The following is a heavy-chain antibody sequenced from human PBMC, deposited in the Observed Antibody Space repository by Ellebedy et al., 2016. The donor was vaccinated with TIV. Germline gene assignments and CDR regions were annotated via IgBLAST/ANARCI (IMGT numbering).Heavy chain of an antibody. CDR1: GGSFSGYY. D-gene: IGHD5-18*01. J-gene: IGHJ3*02. CDR3: ARGPRGQLWFKAFDI. Sequence: MPSETLSLTCAVYGGSFSGYYWSWIRQPPGKGLEWIGEINHSGSTNYNPSLKSRVTISVDTSKNQFSLKLSSVTAADTAVYYCARGPRGQLWFKAFDIWGQGTMVTVSS. CDR2: INHSGST. V-gene: IGHV4-34*01.